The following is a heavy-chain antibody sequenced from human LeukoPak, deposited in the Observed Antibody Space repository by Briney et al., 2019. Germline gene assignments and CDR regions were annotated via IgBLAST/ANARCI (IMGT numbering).Heavy chain of an antibody. CDR2: ISWNSGSI. Sequence: PGGSLRLSCAASGFTFDDYAMPWVRQAPGKGLEWVSGISWNSGSIGYADSVKGRFTISRDSSRNTLYLQMNSLRAEDTALYYCAKHLSANCYTGFDYWGQGTLVTVSS. CDR3: AKHLSANCYTGFDY. D-gene: IGHD2-2*02. J-gene: IGHJ4*02. V-gene: IGHV3-9*01. CDR1: GFTFDDYA.